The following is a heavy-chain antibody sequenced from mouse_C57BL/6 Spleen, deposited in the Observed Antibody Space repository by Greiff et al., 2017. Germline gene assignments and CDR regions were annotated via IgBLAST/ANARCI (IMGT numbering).Heavy chain of an antibody. Sequence: EVHLVESGGGLVKPGGSLKLSCAASGFTFSDYGMHWVRQAPEKGLEWVAYISSGSSTIYYADTVKGRFTISRDNAKNTLFLQMTSLRSEDTAMYYCARKDGYWFAYWGQGTLVTVSA. D-gene: IGHD2-3*01. CDR3: ARKDGYWFAY. CDR1: GFTFSDYG. J-gene: IGHJ3*01. V-gene: IGHV5-17*01. CDR2: ISSGSSTI.